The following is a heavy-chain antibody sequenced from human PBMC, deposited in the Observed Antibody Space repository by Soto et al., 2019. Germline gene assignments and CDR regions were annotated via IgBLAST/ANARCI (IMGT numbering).Heavy chain of an antibody. V-gene: IGHV4-30-4*01. CDR1: GGSITNGDYF. D-gene: IGHD2-15*01. J-gene: IGHJ3*02. CDR2: IYHTGTT. Sequence: QVQLQEADPGLVKPSQTLSLTCTVSGGSITNGDYFWNWIRQSPGKGLEWIGFIYHTGTTYYNPSLRSRVSMSADTSKNQFSLTVNSVTATDTGVYYCARANIVVVVADTGNAFDIWGQGTMVTVSS. CDR3: ARANIVVVVADTGNAFDI.